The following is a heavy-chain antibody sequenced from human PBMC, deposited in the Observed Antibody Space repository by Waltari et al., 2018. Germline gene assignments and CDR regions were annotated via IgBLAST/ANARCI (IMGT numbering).Heavy chain of an antibody. D-gene: IGHD4-4*01. CDR2: ISSRGSYM. CDR3: AKEREDYTEGAAYDY. J-gene: IGHJ4*02. V-gene: IGHV3-21*01. Sequence: EVQLVESGGGLVKPGGSLGLSCAASGFRFSSYTMTWVRQAPGKGLEWVSSISSRGSYMSYADSGRGRFTISRDNAKNLVYLQMNSLRAEDTARYYCAKEREDYTEGAAYDYWGQGTLVTVSS. CDR1: GFRFSSYT.